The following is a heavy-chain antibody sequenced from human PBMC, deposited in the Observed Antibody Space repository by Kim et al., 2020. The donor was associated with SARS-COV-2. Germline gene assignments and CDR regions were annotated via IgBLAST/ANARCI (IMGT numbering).Heavy chain of an antibody. J-gene: IGHJ6*02. CDR2: IKSKTDGGTT. D-gene: IGHD5-12*01. V-gene: IGHV3-15*01. Sequence: GGSLRLSCAASGFTFSNAWMSWVRQAPGKGLEWVGRIKSKTDGGTTDYAAPVKGRFTISRDDSKNTLYLQMNSLKTEDTAVYYCTTARTFERWLQFRFSDYYYGMDVWGQGTTVTVSS. CDR1: GFTFSNAW. CDR3: TTARTFERWLQFRFSDYYYGMDV.